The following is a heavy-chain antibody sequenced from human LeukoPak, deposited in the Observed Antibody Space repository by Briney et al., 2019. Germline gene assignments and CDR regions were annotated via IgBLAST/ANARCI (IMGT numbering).Heavy chain of an antibody. CDR2: ISGSGGST. CDR3: AKDTRSGSNYFDS. D-gene: IGHD3-22*01. CDR1: GFTFSSYA. V-gene: IGHV3-23*01. Sequence: PGGSLRLSCAASGFTFSSYAITWVRQAPGKGLEWVSAISGSGGSTYYADSVKGRFTISRDNSKNTLYLQMNSLGAEDTAVYYCAKDTRSGSNYFDSWGQGTLVTVSS. J-gene: IGHJ4*02.